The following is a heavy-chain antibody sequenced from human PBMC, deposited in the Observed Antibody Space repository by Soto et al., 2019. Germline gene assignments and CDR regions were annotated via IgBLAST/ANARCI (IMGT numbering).Heavy chain of an antibody. CDR2: IDPSDSYT. CDR1: GYSFTGYW. CDR3: ARHAGNTVTPNYYYYGMDV. D-gene: IGHD4-4*01. V-gene: IGHV5-10-1*01. Sequence: PGESLKISCKGSGYSFTGYWISWVRQMPGKGLEWMGRIDPSDSYTNYSPSFQGHVTISADKSISTAYLQWSSLKASDTAMYYCARHAGNTVTPNYYYYGMDVWGQGTTVTVS. J-gene: IGHJ6*02.